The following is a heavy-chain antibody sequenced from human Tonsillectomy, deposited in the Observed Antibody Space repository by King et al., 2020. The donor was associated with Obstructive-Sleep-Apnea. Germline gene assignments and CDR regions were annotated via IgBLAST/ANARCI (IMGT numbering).Heavy chain of an antibody. CDR2: ISCDGSYK. V-gene: IGHV3-30*18. CDR3: AKDRKVIQLLLGIDY. CDR1: KFTFNNYD. D-gene: IGHD5-18*01. J-gene: IGHJ4*02. Sequence: KLVQSGGGVVQPGRSLRLSCAASKFTFNNYDMHWVRQAPGKGLEWVAVISCDGSYKYYADSVKGRFTISRDNSKNTVYLQMNSLRAEDTAVYYCAKDRKVIQLLLGIDYWGQGALVTVSS.